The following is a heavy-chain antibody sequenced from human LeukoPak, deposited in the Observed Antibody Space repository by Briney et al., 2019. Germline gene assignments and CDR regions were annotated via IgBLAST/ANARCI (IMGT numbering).Heavy chain of an antibody. Sequence: GGSLRLSCAASGFTFSSYAMSWVRQAPGKGLEWVAVISYDGSNKYYVDSVKGRFTVSRDNSKNTLYLQLKSLRAEDTAVYYCSRDREQRLVIFPGYWGQGTLVSVSS. CDR1: GFTFSSYA. V-gene: IGHV3-33*08. CDR3: SRDREQRLVIFPGY. J-gene: IGHJ4*02. D-gene: IGHD6-19*01. CDR2: ISYDGSNK.